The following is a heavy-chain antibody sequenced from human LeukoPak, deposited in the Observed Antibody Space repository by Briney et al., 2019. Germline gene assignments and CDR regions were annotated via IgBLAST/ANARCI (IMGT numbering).Heavy chain of an antibody. Sequence: GGSLRLSCAASGFTFSSYTMNWVRQAPGKGLEWVSSISSSSAYKYYADSVKGRFTISRDSAKNSLYLQLNSLRAEDTALYFCARRFLNSLDIWGQGTMVVVSS. D-gene: IGHD4-23*01. V-gene: IGHV3-21*01. J-gene: IGHJ3*02. CDR2: ISSSSAYK. CDR1: GFTFSSYT. CDR3: ARRFLNSLDI.